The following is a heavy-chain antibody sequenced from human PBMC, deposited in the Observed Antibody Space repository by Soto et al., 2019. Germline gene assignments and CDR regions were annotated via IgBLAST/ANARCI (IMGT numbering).Heavy chain of an antibody. CDR1: GYTFTSYG. CDR3: ARRCIPPSIPCYYYMDV. CDR2: ISAYNGNT. D-gene: IGHD2-8*01. Sequence: ASVKVSCKASGYTFTSYGISWVRQAPGQGLEWMGWISAYNGNTNYAQKLQGRVTMTTDTSTSTAYMELRSLRSDDTAVYYCARRCIPPSIPCYYYMDVWGKGTTVTVSS. J-gene: IGHJ6*03. V-gene: IGHV1-18*01.